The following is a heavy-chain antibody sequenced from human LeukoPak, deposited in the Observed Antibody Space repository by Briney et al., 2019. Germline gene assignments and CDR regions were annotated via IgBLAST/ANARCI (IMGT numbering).Heavy chain of an antibody. CDR3: ARRGALPSYYYYYGMDV. CDR1: GYTFTGYY. Sequence: ASVKVSCKASGYTFTGYYMHWVRQAPGQGLEWMGWINPNSGGTNYAQKFQGRVTMTRDTSISTAYMELSGLRSDDTAVYYCARRGALPSYYYYYGMDVWGQGTTVTVSS. CDR2: INPNSGGT. V-gene: IGHV1-2*02. J-gene: IGHJ6*02. D-gene: IGHD1-26*01.